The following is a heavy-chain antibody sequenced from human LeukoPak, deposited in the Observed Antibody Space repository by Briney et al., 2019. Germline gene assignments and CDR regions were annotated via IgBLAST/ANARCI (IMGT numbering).Heavy chain of an antibody. V-gene: IGHV1-69*04. J-gene: IGHJ6*02. CDR1: GYTFTGYY. CDR2: IIPILGIA. D-gene: IGHD2-2*01. CDR3: ARVPRYCSSTSCQQGYYYYYGMDV. Sequence: GASVKVSCKASGYTFTGYYMHWVRQAPGQGLEWMGRIIPILGIANYAQKFQGRVTITADKSTSTAYMELSSLRSEDTAVYYCARVPRYCSSTSCQQGYYYYYGMDVWGQGTTVTVSS.